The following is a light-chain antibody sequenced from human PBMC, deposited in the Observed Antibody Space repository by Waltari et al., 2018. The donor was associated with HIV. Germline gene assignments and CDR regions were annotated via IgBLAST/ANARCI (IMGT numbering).Light chain of an antibody. CDR2: GNS. V-gene: IGLV1-40*01. J-gene: IGLJ2*01. CDR1: SSNIGAGYD. CDR3: QSYGSNLSGL. Sequence: QSELTQPPSVSAAPGQRVTISCTGSSSNIGAGYDVHWYQQVPGKGPKFVMYGNSTRPSGVPDRFSGSKSGSSASLVCTGLQSGDEADYYCQSYGSNLSGLFGGGTKVTVL.